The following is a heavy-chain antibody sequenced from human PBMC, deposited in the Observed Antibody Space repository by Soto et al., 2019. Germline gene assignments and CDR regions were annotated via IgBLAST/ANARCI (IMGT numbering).Heavy chain of an antibody. Sequence: ASVKVSCKASGGTFSSYSISWVRQAPGQGLEWMGGIIPIFGTANYAQKFQGRVTITADESTSTAYMELSSLRSEDTAVYYCAREGQRIAAAANWFDPWGQGTLVTVSS. D-gene: IGHD6-13*01. CDR3: AREGQRIAAAANWFDP. J-gene: IGHJ5*02. CDR1: GGTFSSYS. CDR2: IIPIFGTA. V-gene: IGHV1-69*13.